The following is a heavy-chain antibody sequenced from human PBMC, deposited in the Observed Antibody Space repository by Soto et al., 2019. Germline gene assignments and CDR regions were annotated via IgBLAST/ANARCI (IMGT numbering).Heavy chain of an antibody. CDR2: IYHSGST. J-gene: IGHJ6*02. CDR1: GGAIISSNW. Sequence: SETLSLTCAVSGGAIISSNWLSWVRHPRGKGLEWIGEIYHSGSTNYNPSLKSRVTISVDKSKNQFSLKLSSVTAADTAVYYCARDGGSWDYYYGMDVWGQGTTVTVSS. CDR3: ARDGGSWDYYYGMDV. D-gene: IGHD6-13*01. V-gene: IGHV4-4*02.